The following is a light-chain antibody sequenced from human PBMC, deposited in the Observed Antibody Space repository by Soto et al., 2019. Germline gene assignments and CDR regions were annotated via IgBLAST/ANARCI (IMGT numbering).Light chain of an antibody. Sequence: DIQMTQSPSSVSASVGDRVSITCRASQSIGSWLAWYQQKPGRAPKLLIYTGSSLQSGVPSRFSGTGSGTDFTLTISSLQPEDVATYYCQQANSFLLTFGGGTKVEIK. CDR3: QQANSFLLT. CDR1: QSIGSW. J-gene: IGKJ4*01. CDR2: TGS. V-gene: IGKV1-12*01.